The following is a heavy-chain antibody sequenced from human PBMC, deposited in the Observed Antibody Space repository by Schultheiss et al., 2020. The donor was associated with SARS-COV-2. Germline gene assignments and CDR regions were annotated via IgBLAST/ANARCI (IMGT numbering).Heavy chain of an antibody. Sequence: SETLSLTCAVYGGSFSGYYWSWIRQPPGKGLEWIGEIYHSGSTNYNPSLKSRVTISVDTSKNQFSLKLSSVTAADTAVYYCARGRIAARPFVYYYYYYMDVWGKGTTVTVSS. D-gene: IGHD6-6*01. CDR2: IYHSGST. CDR3: ARGRIAARPFVYYYYYYMDV. CDR1: GGSFSGYY. V-gene: IGHV4-34*01. J-gene: IGHJ6*03.